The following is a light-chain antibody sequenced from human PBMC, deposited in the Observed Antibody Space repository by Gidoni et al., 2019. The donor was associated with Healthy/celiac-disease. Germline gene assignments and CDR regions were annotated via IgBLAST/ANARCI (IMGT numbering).Light chain of an antibody. V-gene: IGKV4-1*01. CDR2: WAS. CDR1: QSVLYSSNNKNY. Sequence: IVMTKSPDSLAVSLGERATINCKSSQSVLYSSNNKNYLAWYQQKPGQPPKLLIYWASTRESGVPDRFSGSGSGTDFTLTISSLQAEDVAVYYCQQYYSTPLTFGQGTKVEIK. CDR3: QQYYSTPLT. J-gene: IGKJ1*01.